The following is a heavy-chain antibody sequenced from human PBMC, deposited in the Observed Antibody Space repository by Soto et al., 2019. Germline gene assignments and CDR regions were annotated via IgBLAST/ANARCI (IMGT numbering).Heavy chain of an antibody. V-gene: IGHV4-39*01. CDR1: GGSISRSSYY. J-gene: IGHJ4*02. CDR2: IYYSGNT. CDR3: ARRITRPERFAY. Sequence: QLQLQESGPGLVKPSETLSLTCTVSGGSISRSSYYWGWIRQPPGKGLEWIGNIYYSGNTYYNPSLQSRVTISVDTSKNQFSLKLTSATDADTAVYYCARRITRPERFAYWGQGALVTVSS. D-gene: IGHD1-20*01.